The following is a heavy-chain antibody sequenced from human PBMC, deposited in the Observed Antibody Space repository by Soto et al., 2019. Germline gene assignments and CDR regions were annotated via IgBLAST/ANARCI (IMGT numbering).Heavy chain of an antibody. J-gene: IGHJ6*03. Sequence: EEQLLESGGGLVQPGGSLRLSYAASGFTFSNYAMSWVGQSPGKGLEWVSAISGSGGSTYYADSVKGLFTISRDNSKNTLYLPINSLRAEDTAVYYCAKDANYDFWSGYPPTSYYYYMDVWGKGTTVTVSS. CDR1: GFTFSNYA. V-gene: IGHV3-23*01. CDR3: AKDANYDFWSGYPPTSYYYYMDV. CDR2: ISGSGGST. D-gene: IGHD3-3*01.